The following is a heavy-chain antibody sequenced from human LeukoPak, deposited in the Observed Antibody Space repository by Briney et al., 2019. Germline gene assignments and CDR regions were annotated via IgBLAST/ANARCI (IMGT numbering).Heavy chain of an antibody. D-gene: IGHD1-26*01. CDR3: ARESGSGSYYFDY. J-gene: IGHJ4*02. Sequence: SETLSLTCTVSGGSISSYYWSWIRQPPGKGLEWIGYIYYSGTTNYNASLKSRVTISVDTSKNQFSLKLSSVTAADTAVYYCARESGSGSYYFDYWGQGTLVTVSS. V-gene: IGHV4-59*01. CDR2: IYYSGTT. CDR1: GGSISSYY.